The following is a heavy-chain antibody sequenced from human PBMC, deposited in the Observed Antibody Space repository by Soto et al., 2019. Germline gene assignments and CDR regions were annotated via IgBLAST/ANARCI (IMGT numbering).Heavy chain of an antibody. CDR2: INIGSGNT. Sequence: QVQLVQSGAEAKQPGASVRVSCKASGYAFSSYAMHWVRQAPGQRLEWMGWINIGSGNTEYSQNFQDRITITRDTSASTVYMELSSLRSEDTAVYYCARDGGDCGYRLTYYYYIGMDVWGQGTTVTVSS. V-gene: IGHV1-3*04. CDR1: GYAFSSYA. J-gene: IGHJ6*02. D-gene: IGHD2-21*02. CDR3: ARDGGDCGYRLTYYYYIGMDV.